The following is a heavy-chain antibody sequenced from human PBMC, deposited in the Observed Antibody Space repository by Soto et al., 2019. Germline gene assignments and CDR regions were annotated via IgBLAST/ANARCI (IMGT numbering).Heavy chain of an antibody. V-gene: IGHV3-30-3*01. CDR3: ERGVATGGMDV. Sequence: GGSLRLSCAASGFSFSISPMHWVRQAPGKGPEWVALISYDGTNKFYADSVKGRFTISRDNAKNSLYLQMNSLRAEDTAVYYCERGVATGGMDVWGQGTTVTVSS. D-gene: IGHD5-12*01. CDR2: ISYDGTNK. CDR1: GFSFSISP. J-gene: IGHJ6*02.